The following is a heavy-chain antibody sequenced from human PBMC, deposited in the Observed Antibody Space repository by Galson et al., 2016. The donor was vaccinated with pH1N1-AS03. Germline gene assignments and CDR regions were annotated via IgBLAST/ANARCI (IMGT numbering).Heavy chain of an antibody. CDR2: ISGSGGTT. CDR3: AKKADDFWTGYYYCYMGV. D-gene: IGHD3/OR15-3a*01. J-gene: IGHJ6*03. CDR1: GFTFSSYA. V-gene: IGHV3-23*01. Sequence: SLRLSCAASGFTFSSYAMSWVRQAPGKGLEWVSAISGSGGTTYYVDSVKGRFTITRDNSKNTLYLQMNSLRAEDTAVYYCAKKADDFWTGYYYCYMGVWGRGTTVTVSS.